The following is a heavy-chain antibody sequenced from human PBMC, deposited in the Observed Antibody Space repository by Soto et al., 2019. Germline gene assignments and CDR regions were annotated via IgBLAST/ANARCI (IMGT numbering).Heavy chain of an antibody. V-gene: IGHV3-73*01. CDR1: GFTFGGSA. D-gene: IGHD6-19*01. CDR3: TRQTDAVQWLVVPTDYNFAY. J-gene: IGHJ4*02. Sequence: GGSLRLSCAASGFTFGGSAMHWVRQASGKGLEWVGHIRSKTNSYATAYAESVKGRVTISRDDSMNTAYLQMNSLKTEDTAVYFCTRQTDAVQWLVVPTDYNFAYWGQGTLVTVSS. CDR2: IRSKTNSYAT.